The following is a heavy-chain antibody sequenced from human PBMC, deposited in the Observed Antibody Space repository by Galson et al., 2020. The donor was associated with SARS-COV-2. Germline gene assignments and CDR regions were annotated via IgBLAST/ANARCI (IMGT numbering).Heavy chain of an antibody. Sequence: SVKVSCKAPGGTFSRYAISWVRQAPGQGLEWMGGLIPIFGTAHYAQKFQGRVTITADESTSTAYMELSSLRSEDTAVYYCARWEDGDGYLHALGEDAFDIWGQGTMVTVSS. CDR2: LIPIFGTA. CDR3: ARWEDGDGYLHALGEDAFDI. CDR1: GGTFSRYA. D-gene: IGHD1-26*01. J-gene: IGHJ3*02. V-gene: IGHV1-69*13.